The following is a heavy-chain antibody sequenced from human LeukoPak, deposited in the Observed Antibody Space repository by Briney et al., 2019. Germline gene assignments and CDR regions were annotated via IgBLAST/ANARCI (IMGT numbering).Heavy chain of an antibody. CDR3: ASVRDYDFWSGYRVYIDV. J-gene: IGHJ6*03. CDR2: ISYDGSNK. V-gene: IGHV3-30*04. Sequence: GRSLRLSCAASGFTFSSYAMHWVRQAPGKGLEWVAVISYDGSNKYYADSVKGRFTISRDNAKNSLYMQMNSLRAEDTAVYYCASVRDYDFWSGYRVYIDVWGKRTTVTVSS. D-gene: IGHD3-3*01. CDR1: GFTFSSYA.